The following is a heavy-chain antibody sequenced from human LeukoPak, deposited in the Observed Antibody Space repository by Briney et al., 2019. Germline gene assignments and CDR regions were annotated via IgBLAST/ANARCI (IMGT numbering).Heavy chain of an antibody. CDR1: GFTFNNYA. D-gene: IGHD1-26*01. J-gene: IGHJ4*02. Sequence: PGGSLRLSCAASGFTFNNYAMSWVHQAPGKGLEWVSAISGSGGSTYYADSVKGRFTISRDNSKNTLYLQMNSLRAEDTAVYYCAKDQRELLREYYFDYWGQGTLVTVSS. V-gene: IGHV3-23*01. CDR2: ISGSGGST. CDR3: AKDQRELLREYYFDY.